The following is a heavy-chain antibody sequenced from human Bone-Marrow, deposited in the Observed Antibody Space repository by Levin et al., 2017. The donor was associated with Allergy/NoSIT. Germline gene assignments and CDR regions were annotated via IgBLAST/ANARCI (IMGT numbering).Heavy chain of an antibody. D-gene: IGHD3-16*01. J-gene: IGHJ3*02. Sequence: PGESLKISCKASGYTFRSHVLHWVRQAPGQGLEWMGWINTAYGNTEFSPKFQDRVTITRDTSASTSYMELRSLRSEDTAVYFCARESRDYDHGKGFDMWGQGTMVTVSS. CDR2: INTAYGNT. CDR3: ARESRDYDHGKGFDM. V-gene: IGHV1-3*04. CDR1: GYTFRSHV.